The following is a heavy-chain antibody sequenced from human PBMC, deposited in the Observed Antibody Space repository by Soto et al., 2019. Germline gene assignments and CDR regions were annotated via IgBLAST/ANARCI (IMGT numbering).Heavy chain of an antibody. V-gene: IGHV3-49*05. CDR1: GFTFGDYA. D-gene: IGHD1-7*01. J-gene: IGHJ4*02. CDR2: IRSKAYGGTT. Sequence: EVQLVESGGGLVKPGRSLRLSCTASGFTFGDYAMSWFRQAPGKGLEWVGFIRSKAYGGTTEYAASVKGRFTISRDDSKSIAYLQMNSLKTEDTAVYYCTRVLTGTTVIGDFDYWGQGTLVTVSS. CDR3: TRVLTGTTVIGDFDY.